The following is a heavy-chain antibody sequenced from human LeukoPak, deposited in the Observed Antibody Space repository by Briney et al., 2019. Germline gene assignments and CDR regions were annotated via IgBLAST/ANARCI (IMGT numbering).Heavy chain of an antibody. Sequence: ASVKVSCKASGGTFSSYAISWVRQAPGQGLEWMGWINTNTGNPMYAQGFTGRFVFSLDTSVNTAYLQISSLKAEDTAVYYCARDGANTFGGVIVTQNFDYWGQGTLVTVSS. CDR3: ARDGANTFGGVIVTQNFDY. CDR1: GGTFSSYA. J-gene: IGHJ4*02. D-gene: IGHD3-16*02. V-gene: IGHV7-4-1*02. CDR2: INTNTGNP.